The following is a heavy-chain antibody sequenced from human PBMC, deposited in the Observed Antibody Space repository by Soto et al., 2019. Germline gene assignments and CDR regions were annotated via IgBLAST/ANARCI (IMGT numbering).Heavy chain of an antibody. Sequence: ASVNVSCKASGGTFSSYAISWVRQAPGQGLEWMGGIIPIFGTANYAQKFQGRVTITADESTSTAYMELSSLRSEDTAVYYCARDQAAAGTGDPYYFDYWGQGTLVTVSS. J-gene: IGHJ4*02. CDR3: ARDQAAAGTGDPYYFDY. D-gene: IGHD6-13*01. CDR1: GGTFSSYA. V-gene: IGHV1-69*13. CDR2: IIPIFGTA.